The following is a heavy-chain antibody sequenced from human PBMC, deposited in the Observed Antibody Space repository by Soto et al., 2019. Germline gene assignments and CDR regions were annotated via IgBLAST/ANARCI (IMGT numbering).Heavy chain of an antibody. CDR2: IYYSGST. CDR3: ARGRNWFDP. Sequence: SETLSLTCTVSGGSISSSRYHWGWIRQPPGKGLEWIGSIYYSGSTYYNPSLKSRVTISVDTSKNQFSLKLSSVTAADTAVYYCARGRNWFDPWGQGTLVTVSS. CDR1: GGSISSSRYH. V-gene: IGHV4-39*01. J-gene: IGHJ5*02.